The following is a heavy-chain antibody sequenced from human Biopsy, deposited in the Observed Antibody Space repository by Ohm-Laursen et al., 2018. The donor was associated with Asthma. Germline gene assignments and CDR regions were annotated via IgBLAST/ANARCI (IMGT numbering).Heavy chain of an antibody. V-gene: IGHV3-21*01. Sequence: SLRLSCTASGFDLRDYTMNWVRQAPGKGLEWVASISSLSRYIYHATSLRGRVTISRDNAKRSLYLQMDSLRGDDTAVYYCSRDFTIGSGSPFHFWGRGTLVTVSS. J-gene: IGHJ4*02. CDR1: GFDLRDYT. CDR2: ISSLSRYI. CDR3: SRDFTIGSGSPFHF. D-gene: IGHD3-10*01.